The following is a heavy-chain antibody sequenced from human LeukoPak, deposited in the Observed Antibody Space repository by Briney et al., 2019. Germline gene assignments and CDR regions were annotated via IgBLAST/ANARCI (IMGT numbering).Heavy chain of an antibody. CDR2: FYYRGNT. V-gene: IGHV4-39*01. Sequence: SETLSLTCTVSGDSISSSPYYWGYIRQPPGGGLEWIGSFYYRGNTYYNPSLKSRVTISVDTSKNQFSLRLNSVTAADTAVYYCARHETSASLRPRIDPWGQGALVTVSS. D-gene: IGHD3-10*01. CDR1: GDSISSSPYY. CDR3: ARHETSASLRPRIDP. J-gene: IGHJ5*02.